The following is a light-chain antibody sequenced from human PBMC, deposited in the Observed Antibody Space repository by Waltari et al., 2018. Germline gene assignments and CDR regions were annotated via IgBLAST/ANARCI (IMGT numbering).Light chain of an antibody. V-gene: IGLV3-21*04. CDR1: NIETKS. CDR2: YDN. J-gene: IGLJ3*02. Sequence: YVVTQPPSVSVTPRPPATLTCGGENIETKSVNWYQQKPGQAPFLVMFYDNDRPAGIPERFSGSNSGNTATLTINWVEAGDEADYHCQVWDDFIDSGVFGGGTRLSVL. CDR3: QVWDDFIDSGV.